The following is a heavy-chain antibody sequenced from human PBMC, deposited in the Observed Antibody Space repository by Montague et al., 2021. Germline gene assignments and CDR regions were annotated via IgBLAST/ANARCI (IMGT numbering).Heavy chain of an antibody. CDR3: AHRQGGYDLWY. CDR1: GFSLSTSGVG. Sequence: PALVKPTQTLTLTCTFSGFSLSTSGVGVGWIRQPPGKALEWLALIYWDDDKRYSPSLKSRLTITKDTSKNQVALTMTNMDPVDTATYYCAHRQGGYDLWYWGQGTLVTVSS. V-gene: IGHV2-5*02. J-gene: IGHJ4*02. CDR2: IYWDDDK. D-gene: IGHD5-12*01.